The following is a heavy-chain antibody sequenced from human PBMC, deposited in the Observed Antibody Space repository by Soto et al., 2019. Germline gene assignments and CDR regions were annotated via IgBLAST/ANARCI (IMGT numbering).Heavy chain of an antibody. J-gene: IGHJ2*01. D-gene: IGHD6-19*01. V-gene: IGHV1-69*12. CDR2: ITPMFGIG. CDR1: GGTFNRYA. Sequence: QVQLVQSGAEVKKPGSSVKVSCKASGGTFNRYAISWLRQAPGQGPEWMGGITPMFGIGNYAQKFQGRVTSTADEPTTTVHMELRRLTCEDTAVYYCAQTLGSAVAGPGRFDLWGRGTRVIVSS. CDR3: AQTLGSAVAGPGRFDL.